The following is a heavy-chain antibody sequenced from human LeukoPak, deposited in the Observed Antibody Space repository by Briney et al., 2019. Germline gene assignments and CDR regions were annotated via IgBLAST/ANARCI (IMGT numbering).Heavy chain of an antibody. CDR1: GFTYSSYA. Sequence: PGGSLRLSCAASGFTYSSYAMSWIRQAPGKGLEWVSAISGSGGSTYYADSVKGRFTISRDYSKNTLYLQMNSLRAEDTAVYYCAKDRARVGATFFDYWGQGTLVTVSS. J-gene: IGHJ4*02. CDR3: AKDRARVGATFFDY. D-gene: IGHD1-26*01. CDR2: ISGSGGST. V-gene: IGHV3-23*01.